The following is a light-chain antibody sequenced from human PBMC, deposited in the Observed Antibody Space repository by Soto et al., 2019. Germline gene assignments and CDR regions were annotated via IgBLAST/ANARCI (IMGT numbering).Light chain of an antibody. J-gene: IGKJ4*01. Sequence: DIRMTHSPSSVSASVGDRGTITFRTSQGISSWLALYQQKPEKAPKLVIYDASSLQSGVPSRFSGSGSGTDFTLTISSMQPEDFATYYCQQANSFPLTFGGGTKVDIK. V-gene: IGKV1-12*01. CDR3: QQANSFPLT. CDR1: QGISSW. CDR2: DAS.